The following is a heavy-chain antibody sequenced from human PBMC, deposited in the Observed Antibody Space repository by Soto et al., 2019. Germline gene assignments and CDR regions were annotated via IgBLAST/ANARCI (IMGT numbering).Heavy chain of an antibody. Sequence: PGGSLRLSCAASGFTLSSYAMSWVRQAPGKGLEWVSTISGSGDSTYYADSVRGRFTISRDNSKNTLYLQMNSLRAEDTAVYYCAKETLGYCSSGSCRIDYWGQGTLVTVSS. CDR2: ISGSGDST. D-gene: IGHD2-15*01. CDR1: GFTLSSYA. J-gene: IGHJ4*02. CDR3: AKETLGYCSSGSCRIDY. V-gene: IGHV3-23*01.